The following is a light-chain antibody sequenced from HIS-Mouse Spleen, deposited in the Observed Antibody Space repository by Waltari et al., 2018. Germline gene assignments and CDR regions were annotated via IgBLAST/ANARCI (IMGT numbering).Light chain of an antibody. V-gene: IGLV2-11*01. J-gene: IGLJ3*02. CDR3: CSYAGSYTWV. CDR1: SSDVCGYHY. CDR2: DVS. Sequence: QSSLTQPRSVSGSPGQSVTIPCTGTSSDVCGYHYVSWYQQHPGKAPKLMIYDVSKRPSGVPDRFSGSKSGNTASLTISGLQAEDEADYYCCSYAGSYTWVFGGGTKLTVL.